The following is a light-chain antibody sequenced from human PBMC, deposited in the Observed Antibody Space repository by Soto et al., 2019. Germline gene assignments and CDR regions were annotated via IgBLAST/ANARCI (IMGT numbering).Light chain of an antibody. CDR3: QQYNSWPFT. CDR1: QSVNSN. V-gene: IGKV3-15*01. Sequence: EIVMTQSPVTLSVSPGERATLSCRASQSVNSNLAWYQQKPGQAPRLLIYGASTRATGIPASFIGNGSGTEFTLTASSLQPEDFAVYYCQQYNSWPFTFGPGTKVDIK. J-gene: IGKJ3*01. CDR2: GAS.